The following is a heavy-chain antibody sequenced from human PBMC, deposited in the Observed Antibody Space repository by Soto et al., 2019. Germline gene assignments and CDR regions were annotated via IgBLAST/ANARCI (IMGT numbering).Heavy chain of an antibody. Sequence: QVQLQESGPGLVKPSETLSLMCNVSGGSLSRYYWTWIRQPPGKTLEWIAYMYYSGVANYNPSLKSRVTTSVDTSKNLVSLKLRSVTAADTAVYYCARVSFEFSNGHTYYAMDVWGQGTTVTVSS. J-gene: IGHJ6*02. CDR2: MYYSGVA. D-gene: IGHD3-16*02. CDR1: GGSLSRYY. V-gene: IGHV4-59*01. CDR3: ARVSFEFSNGHTYYAMDV.